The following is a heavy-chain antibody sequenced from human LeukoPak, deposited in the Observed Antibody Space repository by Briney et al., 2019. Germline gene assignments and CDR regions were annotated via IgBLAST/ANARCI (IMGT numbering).Heavy chain of an antibody. V-gene: IGHV4-31*03. CDR3: ARTPRYYDILTGYYPRYYFDY. CDR1: GGSISSGGYY. CDR2: IYYSGST. J-gene: IGHJ4*02. D-gene: IGHD3-9*01. Sequence: PSQTLSLTCTVSGGSISSGGYYWSWIRQHPGKGLEWIGYIYYSGSTYYNPSLKSRVTISVDTSKNQFSLKLSSVTAADTAVYYCARTPRYYDILTGYYPRYYFDYWGQGTLVTVSS.